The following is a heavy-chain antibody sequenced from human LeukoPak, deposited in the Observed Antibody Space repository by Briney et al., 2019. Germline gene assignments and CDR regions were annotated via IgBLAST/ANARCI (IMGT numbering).Heavy chain of an antibody. D-gene: IGHD4-17*01. CDR3: ARGMVDYGDLHPFGY. CDR2: INSDGSST. J-gene: IGHJ4*02. Sequence: GGSLRLSCAASGFTFSSYWMYWVRQAPGKGLVWVSRINSDGSSTSYADSVKGRFTISRDNAKNTLYLQMNSLRAEDTAVYYCARGMVDYGDLHPFGYWGQGTLVTVSS. CDR1: GFTFSSYW. V-gene: IGHV3-74*01.